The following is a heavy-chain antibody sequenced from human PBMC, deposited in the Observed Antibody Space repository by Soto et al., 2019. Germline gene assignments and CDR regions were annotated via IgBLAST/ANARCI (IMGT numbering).Heavy chain of an antibody. CDR3: ARGLGAYSSGADR. CDR1: GFSFSTYS. V-gene: IGHV3-21*01. CDR2: ISDNSGYL. J-gene: IGHJ3*01. D-gene: IGHD6-19*01. Sequence: EVQLVESGGGLVKPGGSLRLSCAASGFSFSTYSMNWVRQAPGEGLEWVSSISDNSGYLYYGDSVKGRFTISRDNAKNSLYLQMSSLRAEDTAVYYCARGLGAYSSGADRWGQGTMVTVSS.